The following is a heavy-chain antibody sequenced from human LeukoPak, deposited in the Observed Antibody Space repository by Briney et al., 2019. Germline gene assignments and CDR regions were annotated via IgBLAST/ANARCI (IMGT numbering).Heavy chain of an antibody. CDR2: INTYNDNT. V-gene: IGHV1-18*01. CDR3: AREKQLVPSYYYYGMDV. J-gene: IGHJ6*02. D-gene: IGHD6-6*01. CDR1: GYSFISYG. Sequence: ASVKVSCKASGYSFISYGISWVRQAPGQGLEWMGWINTYNDNTNYAQNLQGRVTMTTDTSTSTAYLELRSLRSDDTAIYFCAREKQLVPSYYYYGMDVWGLGTTVTVSS.